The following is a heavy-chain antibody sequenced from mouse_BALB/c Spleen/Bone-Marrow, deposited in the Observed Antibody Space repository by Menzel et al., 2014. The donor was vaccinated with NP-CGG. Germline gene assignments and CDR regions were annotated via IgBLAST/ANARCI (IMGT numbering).Heavy chain of an antibody. CDR2: ISSGGPYT. J-gene: IGHJ3*01. D-gene: IGHD2-2*01. Sequence: EVNLVESGGGLVKPGGSLKLSCAASGSPFSRYDMSWVRQTPEKRLEWVATISSGGPYTYYPVSVKGRFTISRDNARNTLYLQMSGLRSEDTALYYCARQDGYDGTWFAYWGQGTLVTVSA. CDR1: GSPFSRYD. V-gene: IGHV5-9*02. CDR3: ARQDGYDGTWFAY.